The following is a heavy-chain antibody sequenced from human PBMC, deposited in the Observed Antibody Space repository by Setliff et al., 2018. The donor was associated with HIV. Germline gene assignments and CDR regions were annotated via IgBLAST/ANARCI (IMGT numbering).Heavy chain of an antibody. J-gene: IGHJ3*02. CDR3: ATASGYDLFMGAFDI. CDR1: GGSFSGYY. CDR2: INQSGGI. V-gene: IGHV4-34*01. Sequence: SETLSLTCAVSGGSFSGYYWSWIRQPPGKGLEWIGEINQSGGINYNPSPKSRVTISIDTFKNQFSMKLYSVTAADTAVYYCATASGYDLFMGAFDIWGQGTMVTVSS. D-gene: IGHD5-12*01.